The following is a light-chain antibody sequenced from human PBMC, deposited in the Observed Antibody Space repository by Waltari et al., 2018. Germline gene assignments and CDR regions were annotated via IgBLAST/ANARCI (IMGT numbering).Light chain of an antibody. CDR2: GAS. Sequence: EIVMTQSPDTLSVSPGERATLSCRASQNIGNNLAWYQQKPGQAPRLLGYGASSTAIGIPDRFSGSGSGTEFTLTISSLQAEDFAVYLCHQYNSWPPYTFGQGTKLEIK. J-gene: IGKJ2*01. V-gene: IGKV3-15*01. CDR3: HQYNSWPPYT. CDR1: QNIGNN.